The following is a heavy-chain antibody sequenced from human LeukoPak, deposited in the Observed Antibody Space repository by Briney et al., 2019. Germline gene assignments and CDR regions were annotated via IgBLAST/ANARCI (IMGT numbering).Heavy chain of an antibody. CDR3: ARSRWPRGGAFDI. Sequence: LETLSLTCAVYGGSFSGYYWSWIRQPPGKGLEWIGEINHSGSTNYNPSLKSRVTISVDTSKNQFSLKLSSVTAADTAVYYCARSRWPRGGAFDIWGQGTMVTVSS. CDR2: INHSGST. D-gene: IGHD3-10*01. CDR1: GGSFSGYY. J-gene: IGHJ3*02. V-gene: IGHV4-34*01.